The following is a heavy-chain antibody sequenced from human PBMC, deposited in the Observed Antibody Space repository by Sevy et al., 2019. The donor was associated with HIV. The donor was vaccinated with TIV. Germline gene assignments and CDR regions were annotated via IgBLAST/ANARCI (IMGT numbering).Heavy chain of an antibody. CDR3: ARDRYYDASGYYYYYYGMDV. Sequence: GGSLRLSCEASGFTVSGNYMAWVRLAPGKGLEWVSLIDSGGSTNYADSVKGRLTISRANAKNTLYLQINPLRAEDTAVYFCARDRYYDASGYYYYYYGMDVWGQGTTVTVSS. J-gene: IGHJ6*02. V-gene: IGHV3-66*01. CDR2: IDSGGST. CDR1: GFTVSGNY. D-gene: IGHD3-22*01.